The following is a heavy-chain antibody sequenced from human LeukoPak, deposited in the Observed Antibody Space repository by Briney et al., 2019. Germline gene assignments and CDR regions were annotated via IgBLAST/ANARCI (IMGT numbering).Heavy chain of an antibody. Sequence: GGSLRLSCAASGFTFSSYWMSWVRQAPGKGLEWVANIKQDGSEKYYVDSVKGRFTISRDNAKNSLYLQMNSLRAEDTAVYYCAKDPPFRGYCSSTSCSHFDYWGQGTLVTVSS. D-gene: IGHD2-2*01. V-gene: IGHV3-7*03. CDR3: AKDPPFRGYCSSTSCSHFDY. CDR2: IKQDGSEK. J-gene: IGHJ4*02. CDR1: GFTFSSYW.